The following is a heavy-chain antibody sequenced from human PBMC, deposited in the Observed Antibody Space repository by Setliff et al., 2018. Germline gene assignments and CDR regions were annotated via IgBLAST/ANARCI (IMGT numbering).Heavy chain of an antibody. D-gene: IGHD3-22*01. Sequence: SVKVSCKASGGTFSTYGITWVRQAPGQGLEWVGGIMPIFGTINYAQKFQGRVTITADESTSTVYMELSSLRSDDTAVYYCARDPFRNYDTAPVWFDPWGQGTLVTVSS. CDR2: IMPIFGTI. CDR3: ARDPFRNYDTAPVWFDP. CDR1: GGTFSTYG. V-gene: IGHV1-69*13. J-gene: IGHJ5*02.